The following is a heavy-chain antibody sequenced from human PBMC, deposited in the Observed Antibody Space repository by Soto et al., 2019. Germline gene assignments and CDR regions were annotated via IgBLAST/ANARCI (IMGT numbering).Heavy chain of an antibody. CDR2: LNSGATTA. J-gene: IGHJ6*02. CDR1: GLTFSTYW. V-gene: IGHV3-74*01. Sequence: EVQLVESGGGLVQPGGSLRLSCTASGLTFSTYWMHWVRQAPGKGLAWISRLNSGATTANYADSVRGRCTISRDNAKNTVYLQLNSLTQEDTAVYYCARGVPGYYAVDVWGQGTTVTVSS. CDR3: ARGVPGYYAVDV.